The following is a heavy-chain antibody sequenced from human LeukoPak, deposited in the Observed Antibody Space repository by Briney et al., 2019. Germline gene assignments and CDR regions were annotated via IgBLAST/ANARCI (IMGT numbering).Heavy chain of an antibody. V-gene: IGHV1-8*03. CDR3: ARGDSNSHYYYYYMDV. J-gene: IGHJ6*03. CDR2: MNPNSGNA. Sequence: ASVKVSCKASGYTFTSYDINWVRQATGQGLEWMGWMNPNSGNAGYAQKSQGRVTITRNTSISTAYMELSSLRSEDTAVYYCARGDSNSHYYYYYMDVWGKGTTVTVSS. CDR1: GYTFTSYD. D-gene: IGHD4-11*01.